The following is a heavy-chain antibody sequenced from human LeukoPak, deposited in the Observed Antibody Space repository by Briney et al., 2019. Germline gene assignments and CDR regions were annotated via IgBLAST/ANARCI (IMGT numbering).Heavy chain of an antibody. CDR2: IIPIFGTA. J-gene: IGHJ4*02. V-gene: IGHV1-69*06. D-gene: IGHD6-19*01. Sequence: SGKVSCKVSGGTFSSYAISWVRQAPGQGLEWMGGIIPIFGTANYAQKFQGRVTITADKSTSTAYMELSSLRSEDTAVYYCARMEGIAVAGHQGYFDYWGQGTLVTVSS. CDR3: ARMEGIAVAGHQGYFDY. CDR1: GGTFSSYA.